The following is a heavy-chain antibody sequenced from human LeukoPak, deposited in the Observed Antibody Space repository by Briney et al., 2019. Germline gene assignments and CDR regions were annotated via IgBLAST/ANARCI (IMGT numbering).Heavy chain of an antibody. CDR3: ARAVGGDGSGSL. Sequence: PSETLSLTCTVSGDSISTYYWSWIRQPPGKGLEWIGYIYYRVTSDYNPSLKSRVTMSVDMPTRQISLKLSSVTAADTAVYYCARAVGGDGSGSLWGPGTLVTVSS. V-gene: IGHV4-59*01. J-gene: IGHJ4*02. D-gene: IGHD3-10*01. CDR1: GDSISTYY. CDR2: IYYRVTS.